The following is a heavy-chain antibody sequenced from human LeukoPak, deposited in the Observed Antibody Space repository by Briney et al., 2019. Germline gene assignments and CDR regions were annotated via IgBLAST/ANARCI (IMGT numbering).Heavy chain of an antibody. CDR3: ARDLFHDYGRHDY. J-gene: IGHJ4*02. CDR1: GYTFTGYY. D-gene: IGHD4-17*01. CDR2: INPNSGGT. Sequence: GASVKVSCKASGYTFTGYYMHWVRQAPGQGLEWMGWINPNSGGTNYAQKFQGRVTMTRDTSISTAYMELSRLRSDDTAVYYCARDLFHDYGRHDYWGQGTLVTVSS. V-gene: IGHV1-2*02.